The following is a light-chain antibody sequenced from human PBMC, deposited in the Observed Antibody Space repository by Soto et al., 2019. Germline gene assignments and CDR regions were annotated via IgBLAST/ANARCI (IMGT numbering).Light chain of an antibody. Sequence: EVVMRQSPATLSVSPGEGATLSCRASQYINTRLAWYQHRPGQAPRLLIYQTSLRAAGIPARFSASGSGTDFTLTISDVQPEDFALYYCHQRQSWPRTFGQGTKVDIK. CDR2: QTS. CDR3: HQRQSWPRT. J-gene: IGKJ1*01. CDR1: QYINTR. V-gene: IGKV3-15*01.